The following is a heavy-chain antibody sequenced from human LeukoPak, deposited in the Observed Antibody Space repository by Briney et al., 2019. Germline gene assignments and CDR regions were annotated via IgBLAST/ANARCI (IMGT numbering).Heavy chain of an antibody. Sequence: SVKVSCKAAGGTFSSYAISWVRQAPGQGLEWMGRIIPIFGTANYAQKFQGRVTITTDESTSTAYMELSSLRSEDTAVYYCARDGDPNTATLDYWGQGTLVTVSS. CDR3: ARDGDPNTATLDY. D-gene: IGHD5-18*01. J-gene: IGHJ4*02. CDR1: GGTFSSYA. V-gene: IGHV1-69*05. CDR2: IIPIFGTA.